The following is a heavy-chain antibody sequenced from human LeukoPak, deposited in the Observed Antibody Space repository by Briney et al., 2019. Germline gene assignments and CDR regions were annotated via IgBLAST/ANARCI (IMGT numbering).Heavy chain of an antibody. Sequence: PSETLSLTCTVSGGSITSSSYYWGWLRQPPGKGLEWIGSIYYSGSTNYNPSLKSRVTISVDTTKNQFSLKLSSATAADTAVYYCARDLGGSSGLDYWGQGTLVTVSS. V-gene: IGHV4-39*07. D-gene: IGHD6-19*01. CDR2: IYYSGST. CDR3: ARDLGGSSGLDY. CDR1: GGSITSSSYY. J-gene: IGHJ4*02.